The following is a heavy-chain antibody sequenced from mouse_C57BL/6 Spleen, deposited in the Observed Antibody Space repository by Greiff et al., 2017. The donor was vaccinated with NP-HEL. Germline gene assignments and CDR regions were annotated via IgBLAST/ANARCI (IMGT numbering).Heavy chain of an antibody. J-gene: IGHJ2*01. V-gene: IGHV1-64*01. D-gene: IGHD1-1*01. CDR2: IHPNSGST. CDR1: GYTFTSYW. Sequence: QVQLQQPGAELVKPGASVKLSCKASGYTFTSYWMHWVKQRPGKGLEWIGMIHPNSGSTNYNEKFKSKATLTVDKSSSTAYMQLSSLTSEDSAVYYCARYGSSPYYFDYWGQGTTLTVSS. CDR3: ARYGSSPYYFDY.